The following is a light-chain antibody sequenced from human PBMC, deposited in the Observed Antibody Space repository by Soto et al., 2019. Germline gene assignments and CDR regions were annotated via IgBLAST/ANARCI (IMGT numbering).Light chain of an antibody. J-gene: IGKJ1*01. CDR3: QQYGNSPRT. Sequence: PGERATLSCRASQSVSSTYLAWYQRKPGQPPRLLIYGASTRATGIPDRFSGSGSGTDFTLTINRLEPEDFAVYYCQQYGNSPRTFGQGTKVEIK. V-gene: IGKV3-20*01. CDR2: GAS. CDR1: QSVSSTY.